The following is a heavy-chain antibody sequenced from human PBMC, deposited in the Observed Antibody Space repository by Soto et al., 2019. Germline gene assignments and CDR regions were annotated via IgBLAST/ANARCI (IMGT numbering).Heavy chain of an antibody. CDR2: ISSSSSTI. Sequence: PGGSLRLSCAASGFTFSSCSMNWVRQAPGKGLEWVSYISSSSSTIYYADSVKGRFTISRDNAKSSLYLQMHSLRDGDTAVYYCARVKVVTATDFWGQGTLVTVSS. CDR1: GFTFSSCS. CDR3: ARVKVVTATDF. V-gene: IGHV3-48*02. D-gene: IGHD2-21*02. J-gene: IGHJ4*02.